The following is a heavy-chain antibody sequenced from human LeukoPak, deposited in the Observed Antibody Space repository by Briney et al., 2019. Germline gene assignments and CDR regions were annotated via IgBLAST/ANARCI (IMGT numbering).Heavy chain of an antibody. CDR1: GGSISSSSYY. CDR3: ARETVRGVIVY. Sequence: SETLSLTCTVSGGSISSSSYYWGWIRQPPGKGLGWIGSIYYSGSTYYNPSLKSRVTISVDTSKNQFSLKLSSVTAAYTAVYYCARETVRGVIVYWGQGTLVTVSS. D-gene: IGHD3-10*01. V-gene: IGHV4-39*02. J-gene: IGHJ4*02. CDR2: IYYSGST.